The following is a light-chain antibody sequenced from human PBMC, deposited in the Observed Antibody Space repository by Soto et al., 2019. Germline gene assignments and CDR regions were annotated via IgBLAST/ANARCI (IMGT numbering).Light chain of an antibody. CDR3: ISYTDRQSYL. CDR1: SSDIGSYDH. V-gene: IGLV2-14*03. J-gene: IGLJ1*01. Sequence: QSLLAQPAYLSGSPGQSITISCSGTSSDIGSYDHVAWYQQFPGKSPKLIIYAVSDRPSGVSDRFSGSKSGISASLTISGLQTEDEADYYCISYTDRQSYLFGTGTKVTVL. CDR2: AVS.